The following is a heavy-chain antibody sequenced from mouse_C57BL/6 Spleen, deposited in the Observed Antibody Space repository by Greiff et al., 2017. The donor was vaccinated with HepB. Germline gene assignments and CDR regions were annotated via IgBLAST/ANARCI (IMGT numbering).Heavy chain of an antibody. Sequence: VHVKQSVAELVRPGASVKLSCTASGFNIKNTYMHWVKQRPEQGLEWIGRIDPANGNTKYAPKFQGKATITADTSSNTAYLQLSSLTSEDTAIYYCARSIYYGNYVGYWGQGTTLTVSS. D-gene: IGHD2-1*01. V-gene: IGHV14-3*01. J-gene: IGHJ2*01. CDR3: ARSIYYGNYVGY. CDR2: IDPANGNT. CDR1: GFNIKNTY.